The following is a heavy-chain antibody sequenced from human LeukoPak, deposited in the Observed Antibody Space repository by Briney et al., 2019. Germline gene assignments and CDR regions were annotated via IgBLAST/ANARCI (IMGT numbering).Heavy chain of an antibody. J-gene: IGHJ4*02. CDR3: ARDYGSGSPDY. V-gene: IGHV3-30*04. D-gene: IGHD3-10*01. CDR1: GFTFSSYA. Sequence: GRSLRLSCAASGFTFSSYAMHWVRQAPGKGLEWVAVISYDGSNNYYADSVKGRFTISRDNSKNTLYLQMNSLRAEDTAVYYCARDYGSGSPDYWGQGTLVTVSS. CDR2: ISYDGSNN.